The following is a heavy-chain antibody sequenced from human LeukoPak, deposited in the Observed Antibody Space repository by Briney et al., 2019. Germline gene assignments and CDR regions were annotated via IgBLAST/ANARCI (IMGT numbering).Heavy chain of an antibody. Sequence: GGSLRLSCAASGFTFSSYGIHWVRQAPGKGLEWVAFIRYDGSDKYYADSVKGRFTISRDNSKNTLYLQMNSLRAEDTAVYYCARSLVVVDPFYGMDVWGQGTTVTVSS. V-gene: IGHV3-30*02. CDR3: ARSLVVVDPFYGMDV. J-gene: IGHJ6*02. CDR1: GFTFSSYG. D-gene: IGHD3-22*01. CDR2: IRYDGSDK.